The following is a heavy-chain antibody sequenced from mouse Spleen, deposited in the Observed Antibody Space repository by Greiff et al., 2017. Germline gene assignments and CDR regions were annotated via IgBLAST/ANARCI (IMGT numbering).Heavy chain of an antibody. J-gene: IGHJ2*01. CDR2: IYPGSGNT. Sequence: QVQLKESGPELVKPGASVKISCKASGYSFTSYYIHWVKQRPGQGLEWIGWIYPGSGNTKYNEKFKGKATLTADTSSSTAYMQLSSLTSEDSAVYYCARRGYYGSSHYFDYWGQGTTLTVSS. V-gene: IGHV1-66*01. CDR1: GYSFTSYY. CDR3: ARRGYYGSSHYFDY. D-gene: IGHD1-1*01.